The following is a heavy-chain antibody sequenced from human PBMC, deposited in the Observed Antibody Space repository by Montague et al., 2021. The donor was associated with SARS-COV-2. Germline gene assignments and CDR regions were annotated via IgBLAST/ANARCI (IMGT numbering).Heavy chain of an antibody. D-gene: IGHD5-18*01. V-gene: IGHV4-39*01. CDR1: GGSISSSSYY. J-gene: IGHJ4*02. Sequence: SETLSLTCTVTGGSISSSSYYWGWIRQPPGKGLEWIASVDYSGNTYYSPSLKSRLTISVDTSKNQFSLKVNSVTAADTALYYCARCEYSYGCGDWGQGTLVTVSS. CDR2: VDYSGNT. CDR3: ARCEYSYGCGD.